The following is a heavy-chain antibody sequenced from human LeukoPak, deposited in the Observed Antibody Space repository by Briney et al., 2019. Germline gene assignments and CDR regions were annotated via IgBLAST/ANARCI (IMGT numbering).Heavy chain of an antibody. CDR2: IYPGDSDT. Sequence: GESLKISCKGSGYSFTSYWIGWVRQMPGKGLEWMGIIYPGDSDTRYSPSFQGQVTISADKSISTAYLQWSSLKASDTAMYYCAKSVEMATIEGYYFAYWGQGTLVTVSS. D-gene: IGHD5-24*01. V-gene: IGHV5-51*01. CDR1: GYSFTSYW. CDR3: AKSVEMATIEGYYFAY. J-gene: IGHJ4*02.